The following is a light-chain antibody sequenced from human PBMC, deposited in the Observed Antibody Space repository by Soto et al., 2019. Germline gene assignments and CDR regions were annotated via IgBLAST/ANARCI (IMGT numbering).Light chain of an antibody. Sequence: EIVLTQSPGTLSLSPGERATLSCRASQSVSSNYLAWYQQTPGQAPRLLIYGASSRATGIPDRFSGSGSGTAFTLTISRLEPEDLGVYYCQQYVASPRTFGQGTKVELK. CDR1: QSVSSNY. CDR3: QQYVASPRT. V-gene: IGKV3-20*01. CDR2: GAS. J-gene: IGKJ1*01.